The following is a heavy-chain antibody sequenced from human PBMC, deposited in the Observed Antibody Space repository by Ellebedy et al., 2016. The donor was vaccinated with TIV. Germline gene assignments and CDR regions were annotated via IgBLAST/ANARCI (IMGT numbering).Heavy chain of an antibody. Sequence: GESLKISXKASGFTFSDHSMSWVRQAPGKGLEWVANIKQDGSEKYYVDSVKGRFTISRDNSKNTLYLQMNNLGAGDTAIYYCARGGTGWYWAFDYWGQGTLVTVSS. CDR2: IKQDGSEK. CDR1: GFTFSDHS. V-gene: IGHV3-7*01. D-gene: IGHD6-19*01. J-gene: IGHJ4*02. CDR3: ARGGTGWYWAFDY.